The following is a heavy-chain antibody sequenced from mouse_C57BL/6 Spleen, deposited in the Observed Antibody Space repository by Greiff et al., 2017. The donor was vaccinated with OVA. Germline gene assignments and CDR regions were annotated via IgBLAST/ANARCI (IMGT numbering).Heavy chain of an antibody. V-gene: IGHV1-72*01. CDR1: GYTFTSYW. CDR2: IDPNSGGT. D-gene: IGHD2-4*01. CDR3: ASYSIYDYDGYFDV. Sequence: QVQLQQPGAEIVKPGASVKLSCKASGYTFTSYWMHWVKQRPGRGLEWIGRIDPNSGGTKYNEKFKSKATLTVDKPSSTAYMQLSSLTSEDSAVYDCASYSIYDYDGYFDVWGTGTTVTVSS. J-gene: IGHJ1*03.